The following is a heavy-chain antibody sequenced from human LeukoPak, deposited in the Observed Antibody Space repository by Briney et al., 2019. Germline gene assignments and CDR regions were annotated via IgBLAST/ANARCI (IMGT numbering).Heavy chain of an antibody. CDR1: GFTFSNAW. CDR2: IYSGGST. V-gene: IGHV3-53*01. J-gene: IGHJ4*02. CDR3: ASGVSDSSGYYMLAY. D-gene: IGHD3-22*01. Sequence: GGSLRLSCAASGFTFSNAWMSWVRQAPGKGLEWVSIIYSGGSTYYADSVKGRFTISRDNSKNTLYLQMSRPRAEDTAVYYCASGVSDSSGYYMLAYWGQGTLVTVSS.